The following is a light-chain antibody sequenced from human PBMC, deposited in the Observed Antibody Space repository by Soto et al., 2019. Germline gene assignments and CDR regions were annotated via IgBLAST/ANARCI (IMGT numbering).Light chain of an antibody. Sequence: DIVMTQSPDSLAVSLGERATINFKSSQSVLYSSNNKNYLAWYQQKPGQPPKLLIYWASTRESGVPDRFSGSGSGTDFTLTISSLQAEDVAVYYCQHFWTFGQGTKVEIK. V-gene: IGKV4-1*01. CDR3: QHFWT. CDR2: WAS. CDR1: QSVLYSSNNKNY. J-gene: IGKJ1*01.